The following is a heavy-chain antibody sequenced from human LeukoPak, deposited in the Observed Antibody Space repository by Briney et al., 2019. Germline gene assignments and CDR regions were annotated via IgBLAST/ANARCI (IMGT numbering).Heavy chain of an antibody. D-gene: IGHD2-2*01. Sequence: GGSLRLSCAASGFTFSSYSMNWVRQAPGKGLEWVSYISSSSSTIYYADSVKGRFTISRDNAKNSLYLQMNSLRDEDTAVYYCARVIVVVPAALRNYYYYGMDVWGQGTTVTVSS. CDR1: GFTFSSYS. CDR2: ISSSSSTI. CDR3: ARVIVVVPAALRNYYYYGMDV. J-gene: IGHJ6*02. V-gene: IGHV3-48*02.